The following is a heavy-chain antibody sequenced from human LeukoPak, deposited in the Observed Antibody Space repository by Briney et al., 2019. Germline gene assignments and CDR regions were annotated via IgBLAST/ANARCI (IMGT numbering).Heavy chain of an antibody. CDR2: IKQDGSEK. CDR3: AKEGTTHGAFDI. CDR1: RFTFSSYW. Sequence: GGSLRLSCTASRFTFSSYWMSWVRQAPGKGLEWVANIKQDGSEKYYVDSVKGRFTISRDNAKNSLYLQMNSLRAEDTAVYYCAKEGTTHGAFDIWGQGTMVTVSS. V-gene: IGHV3-7*01. D-gene: IGHD1-26*01. J-gene: IGHJ3*02.